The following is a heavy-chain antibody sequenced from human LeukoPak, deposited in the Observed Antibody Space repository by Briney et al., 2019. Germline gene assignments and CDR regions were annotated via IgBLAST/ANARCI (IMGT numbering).Heavy chain of an antibody. CDR2: MNQDGSEK. CDR1: GLTFSRHW. J-gene: IGHJ4*02. Sequence: GGSLRLSCAASGLTFSRHWMSWVRKAPGKGLEWVANMNQDGSEKYYEDSVKGRFTISRDNAKNSLYLQMNSPRAEDTAVYYCARDSSCGGDCYYFDNWGQGTLVTVSS. V-gene: IGHV3-7*01. CDR3: ARDSSCGGDCYYFDN. D-gene: IGHD2-21*02.